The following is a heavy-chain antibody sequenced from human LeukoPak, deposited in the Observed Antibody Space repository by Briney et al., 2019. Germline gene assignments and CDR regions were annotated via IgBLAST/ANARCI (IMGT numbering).Heavy chain of an antibody. Sequence: ASVKVSCKASGYTFTGYYMHWGRQAPGQGLEWMGRINPNSGGTNYAQKFQGRVTMTRDTSISTAYMELSRLRSDDTAVYYCARVGRSGSSHAFDIWGQGTMVTVSS. CDR2: INPNSGGT. J-gene: IGHJ3*02. CDR1: GYTFTGYY. D-gene: IGHD1-26*01. CDR3: ARVGRSGSSHAFDI. V-gene: IGHV1-2*06.